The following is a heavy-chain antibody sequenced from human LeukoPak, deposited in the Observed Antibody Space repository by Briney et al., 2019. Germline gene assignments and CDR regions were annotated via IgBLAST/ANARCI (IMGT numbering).Heavy chain of an antibody. D-gene: IGHD3-3*01. CDR1: GFTFSSYW. CDR3: ATDRGWRTSGYYLYYFEY. V-gene: IGHV3-7*01. J-gene: IGHJ4*02. CDR2: IKHDGSEK. Sequence: GGSLRLSCAASGFTFSSYWMSWVRQAPGKGLEWVASIKHDGSEKYYVDSVRGRFTISRDNTMNSLYLQMSSLRAEDSAVYYCATDRGWRTSGYYLYYFEYWGQGTLVTYSS.